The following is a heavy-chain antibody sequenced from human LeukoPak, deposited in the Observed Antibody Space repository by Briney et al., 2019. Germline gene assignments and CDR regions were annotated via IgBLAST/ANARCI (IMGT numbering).Heavy chain of an antibody. CDR3: ARVRTAYYPDY. CDR1: GFTFDTYT. D-gene: IGHD3/OR15-3a*01. V-gene: IGHV3-21*01. J-gene: IGHJ4*02. CDR2: ISSKSGYI. Sequence: GESLKISCVASGFTFDTYTMNWVRQAPGKGLEWVSSISSKSGYIHYADSVKGRFIISRDNAKNSLSLQMNSLRAEDTAVYYCARVRTAYYPDYWGQGTLVTVSS.